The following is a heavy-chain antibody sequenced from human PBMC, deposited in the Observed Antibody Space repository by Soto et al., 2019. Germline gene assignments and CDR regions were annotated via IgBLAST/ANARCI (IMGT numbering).Heavy chain of an antibody. CDR1: GDSVSSSSYY. Sequence: QVQLQESGPGLVKPSQTLSLTCTVSGDSVSSSSYYWSWIRQHPGKGLEWIGYIHHSGTTYYNPSLKSRITLSVDTSKNQFSLRLSSVTAADTAVYYCASGLGYKAWGQGTPVTVSS. J-gene: IGHJ5*02. D-gene: IGHD5-12*01. V-gene: IGHV4-31*03. CDR2: IHHSGTT. CDR3: ASGLGYKA.